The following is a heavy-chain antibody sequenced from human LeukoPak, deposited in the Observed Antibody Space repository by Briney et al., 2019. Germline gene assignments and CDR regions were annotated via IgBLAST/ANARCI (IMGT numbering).Heavy chain of an antibody. CDR1: GGSISSSIYY. J-gene: IGHJ4*02. V-gene: IGHV4-39*01. Sequence: PSETLSLTCTVSGGSISSSIYYWGWIRQPPGKGLEWIGSLYFSGSTYYNPSLKSRVTISVDTSKNQFSLKLTSVTAADSAVYYCAGPLGEVPAAYGYWGQGVLVTVSS. D-gene: IGHD2-2*01. CDR2: LYFSGST. CDR3: AGPLGEVPAAYGY.